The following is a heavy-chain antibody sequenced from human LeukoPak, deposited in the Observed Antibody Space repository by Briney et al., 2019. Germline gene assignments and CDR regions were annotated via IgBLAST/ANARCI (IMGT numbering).Heavy chain of an antibody. CDR2: ISAYNGNT. CDR3: ARGPTNYYGSGSYYMDV. D-gene: IGHD3-10*01. J-gene: IGHJ6*03. Sequence: ASVKVSCKASGYTFTSYYMHWVRQAPGQGLEWMGWISAYNGNTNYAQKLQGRVTMTTDTSTSTAYMELRSLRSDDTAVYYCARGPTNYYGSGSYYMDVWGKGTTVTVSS. CDR1: GYTFTSYY. V-gene: IGHV1-18*04.